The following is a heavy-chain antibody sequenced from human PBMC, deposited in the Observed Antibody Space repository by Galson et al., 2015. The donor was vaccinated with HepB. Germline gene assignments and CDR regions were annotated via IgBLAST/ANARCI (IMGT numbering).Heavy chain of an antibody. J-gene: IGHJ4*01. Sequence: SLRLSCAASGFTFNIYSMNWVRQAPGMGLEWVSYITSDERTINYADSVKGRFIISRDNAKNSLYLQMNSLRDEYTAVYYCARSVAGSFDYWSHRTLVTVSS. CDR3: ARSVAGSFDY. CDR2: ITSDERTI. V-gene: IGHV3-48*02. CDR1: GFTFNIYS. D-gene: IGHD6-19*01.